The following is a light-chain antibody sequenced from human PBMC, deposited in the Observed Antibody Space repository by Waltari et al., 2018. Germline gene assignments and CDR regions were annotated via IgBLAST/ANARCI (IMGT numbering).Light chain of an antibody. CDR1: QRVSSY. CDR2: DAS. J-gene: IGKJ5*01. CDR3: QQRSNWQPIT. Sequence: EIVLTQSPATLSLSPGERATLSCRASQRVSSYLAWYQQKPGQAPRLLIYDASNRATGIPARFSGSGPGTDFTLTISSLEPEDFAVYYCQQRSNWQPITFGQGTRLEIK. V-gene: IGKV3D-11*01.